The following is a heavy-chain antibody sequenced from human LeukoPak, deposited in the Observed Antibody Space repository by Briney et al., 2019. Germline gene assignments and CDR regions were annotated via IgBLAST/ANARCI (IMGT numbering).Heavy chain of an antibody. CDR3: ARAFREYSSSGTYFDY. D-gene: IGHD6-6*01. CDR2: ISSSSSYI. V-gene: IGHV3-21*01. CDR1: GFTFSSYS. Sequence: GGSLRLSCAASGFTFSSYSMNWVRQAPGKGLEWVSSISSSSSYIYYADSVKGRFTISRDNAKNSLYLQMNSLRAEDTAVYYCARAFREYSSSGTYFDYWGQATLVTVSS. J-gene: IGHJ4*02.